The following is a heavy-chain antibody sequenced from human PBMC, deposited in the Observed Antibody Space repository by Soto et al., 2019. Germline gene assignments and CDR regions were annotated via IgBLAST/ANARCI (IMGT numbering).Heavy chain of an antibody. V-gene: IGHV4-39*01. Sequence: PSETLCLTCTVSGGAISSSSYYRGWIRQPPGKGLGWIGSIYYSGSTYYNPSLKSRVTISVDTSKNQFSLKLSSVTAADTAVYYCARHLHKAVACDYWGQGTLVTVSS. CDR3: ARHLHKAVACDY. CDR1: GGAISSSSYY. D-gene: IGHD6-19*01. J-gene: IGHJ4*02. CDR2: IYYSGST.